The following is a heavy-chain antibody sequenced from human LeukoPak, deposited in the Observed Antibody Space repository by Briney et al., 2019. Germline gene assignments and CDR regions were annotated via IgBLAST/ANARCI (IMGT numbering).Heavy chain of an antibody. CDR1: GYTFTGYY. Sequence: ASVKVSCKASGYTFTGYYMHWVRQAPGQGLEWMGRINPNSGGTNYAQKFQGRVTMTRDTSISTAYMELSRLRSDDTAVYYCARLYSGSYGSEGDFDYWGQGTLVTVSS. CDR2: INPNSGGT. J-gene: IGHJ4*02. V-gene: IGHV1-2*06. D-gene: IGHD1-26*01. CDR3: ARLYSGSYGSEGDFDY.